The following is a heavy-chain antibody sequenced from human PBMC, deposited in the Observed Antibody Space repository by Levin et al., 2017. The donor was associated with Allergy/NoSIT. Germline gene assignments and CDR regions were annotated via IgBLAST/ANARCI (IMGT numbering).Heavy chain of an antibody. V-gene: IGHV3-7*01. CDR1: GFSVSNYW. J-gene: IGHJ4*02. Sequence: GGSLRLSCAASGFSVSNYWMSWVRQAPGKGLEWVTNVRLPGSETSYVDSVKGRFIVSRDNAKNSLYLQMNSLRAEDTAVYYCVRENSAPDYWGQGTLVTVSS. CDR3: VRENSAPDY. CDR2: VRLPGSET.